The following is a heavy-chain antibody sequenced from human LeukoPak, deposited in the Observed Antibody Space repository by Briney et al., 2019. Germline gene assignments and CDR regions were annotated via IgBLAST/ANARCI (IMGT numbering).Heavy chain of an antibody. Sequence: GGSLSLSCAASGFAFTSYNMNWVRQAPGKGLEWVSSISSSGTYIYYVDSVKGRFIISRDNAENSLYLQMHSLRAEDTAVYYCARDFGPPLNYGSRKADYYGMDVWGQGTTVTVSS. CDR2: ISSSGTYI. J-gene: IGHJ6*02. V-gene: IGHV3-21*04. CDR1: GFAFTSYN. D-gene: IGHD3-10*01. CDR3: ARDFGPPLNYGSRKADYYGMDV.